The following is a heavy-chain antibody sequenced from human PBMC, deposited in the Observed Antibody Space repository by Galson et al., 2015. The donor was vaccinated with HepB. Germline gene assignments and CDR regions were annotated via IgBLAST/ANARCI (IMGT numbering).Heavy chain of an antibody. Sequence: SLRLSCAASGFTFSNFAMSWVRQAPGKGLEWVSGINGGGATTYYADSVKGRFTISSDNSKNTLYLQMNSLRGEDTAVYYCARTYCSGGSCYGLYYYYGLDVWGQGTTVTVSS. V-gene: IGHV3-23*01. CDR1: GFTFSNFA. J-gene: IGHJ6*02. CDR3: ARTYCSGGSCYGLYYYYGLDV. CDR2: INGGGATT. D-gene: IGHD2-15*01.